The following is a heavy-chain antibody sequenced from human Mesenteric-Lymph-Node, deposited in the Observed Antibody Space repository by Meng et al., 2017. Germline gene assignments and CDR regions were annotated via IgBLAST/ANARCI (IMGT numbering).Heavy chain of an antibody. CDR3: ARDRSSSWFGWFDP. D-gene: IGHD6-13*01. CDR2: IYYSGST. V-gene: IGHV4-31*03. J-gene: IGHJ5*02. CDR1: GGSISSGGYY. Sequence: QGQLQESGPGLVKPSQTLSLTCTVSGGSISSGGYYWSWIRQHPGKGLEWIGYIYYSGSTYYNPSLKSRVTISVDTSKNQFSLKLSSVTAADTAVYYCARDRSSSWFGWFDPWGQGTLVTVSS.